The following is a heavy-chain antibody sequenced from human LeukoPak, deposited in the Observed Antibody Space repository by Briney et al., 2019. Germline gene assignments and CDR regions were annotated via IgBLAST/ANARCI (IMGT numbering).Heavy chain of an antibody. J-gene: IGHJ5*02. V-gene: IGHV3-7*01. CDR3: ARGCSSTSCSGWFDP. CDR2: IKQDGSEK. CDR1: GFTFSSYG. D-gene: IGHD2-2*01. Sequence: GGSLRLSCAASGFTFSSYGMHWVRQAPGKGLEWVANIKQDGSEKNYVDSVKGRFTISRDNAKNSLDLQMSSLRAEDTAIYYCARGCSSTSCSGWFDPWGQGTLVTVSS.